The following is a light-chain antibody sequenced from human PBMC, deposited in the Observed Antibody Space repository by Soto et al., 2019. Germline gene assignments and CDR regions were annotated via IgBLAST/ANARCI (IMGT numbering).Light chain of an antibody. J-gene: IGLJ1*01. V-gene: IGLV2-14*01. CDR3: SSYTTTTLEV. CDR2: GVT. Sequence: QSARTQPASVSGSPGGWITISCTGTKNDVGLYDYVSWYQQHPGEAPKLMIYGVTNRPSGVSNRFSGSKSGSTASLTISGLQAEDEADYFCSSYTTTTLEVFGTGTKVTV. CDR1: KNDVGLYDY.